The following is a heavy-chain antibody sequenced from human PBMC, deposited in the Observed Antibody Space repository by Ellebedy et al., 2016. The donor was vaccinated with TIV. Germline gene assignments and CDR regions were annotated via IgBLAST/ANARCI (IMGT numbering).Heavy chain of an antibody. CDR1: GYTLTELS. D-gene: IGHD1-26*01. CDR2: FDPEDGET. CDR3: ATRIVGATTLGYYYYGMDV. J-gene: IGHJ6*02. V-gene: IGHV1-24*01. Sequence: ASVKVSCXVSGYTLTELSMHWVRQAPGKGLEWMGGFDPEDGETIYAQKFQGRVTMTEDTSTDTAYMELSSLRSEDTAVYYCATRIVGATTLGYYYYGMDVWGQGTTVTVSS.